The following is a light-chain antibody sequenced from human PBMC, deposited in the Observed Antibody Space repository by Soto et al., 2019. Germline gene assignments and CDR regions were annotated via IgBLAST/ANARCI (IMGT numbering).Light chain of an antibody. V-gene: IGKV3D-11*01. CDR1: QGIGST. J-gene: IGKJ1*01. Sequence: EIVMTQSPATLSVSPGERATLSCRASQGIGSTLAWYQQKPGQTPKLLIYDSTNRAAGIPARFSGSRSGTDFTLTISSLEPEDFAVYYCQHRMNWPWTFGQGTKVDIK. CDR3: QHRMNWPWT. CDR2: DST.